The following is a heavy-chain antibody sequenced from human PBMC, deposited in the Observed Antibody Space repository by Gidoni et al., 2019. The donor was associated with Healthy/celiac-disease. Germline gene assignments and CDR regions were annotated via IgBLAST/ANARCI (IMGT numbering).Heavy chain of an antibody. CDR2: ISGSGGST. Sequence: EVQLLESGGGLVQPGGSLRLSCAASGFTFSSYAMSWVRQAPGKGLEWVSAISGSGGSTYYADSVKGRFTISRDNSKNTLYLQMNSLRAEDTAVYYCAKGGLVVPAARIPGYWYFDLWGRGTLVTVSS. CDR1: GFTFSSYA. J-gene: IGHJ2*01. CDR3: AKGGLVVPAARIPGYWYFDL. V-gene: IGHV3-23*01. D-gene: IGHD2-2*01.